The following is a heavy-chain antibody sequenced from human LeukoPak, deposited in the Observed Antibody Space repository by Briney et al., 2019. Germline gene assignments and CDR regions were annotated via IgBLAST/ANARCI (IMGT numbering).Heavy chain of an antibody. V-gene: IGHV4-59*12. J-gene: IGHJ4*02. Sequence: ASETLSLTCTVSGGSISSYYWSWIRQPPGKGLEWMGYIYYRGPTNYNPSLKSRVTISVAPSKLHFSLKLSSVTAADTAVYYCARATYCSGDSCYSGIFDYWGQGTLVTVSS. CDR1: GGSISSYY. CDR2: IYYRGPT. D-gene: IGHD2-15*01. CDR3: ARATYCSGDSCYSGIFDY.